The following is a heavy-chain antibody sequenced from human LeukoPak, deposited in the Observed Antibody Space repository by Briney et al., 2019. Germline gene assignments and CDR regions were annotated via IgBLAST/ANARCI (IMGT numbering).Heavy chain of an antibody. CDR3: ASIMGRYCSGGSCYSS. D-gene: IGHD2-15*01. V-gene: IGHV4-59*01. CDR1: GGSISSYY. Sequence: PSETLSLTCTVSGGSISSYYWSWIRQPPGKGLEWIGYIYYSGSTNYNPSLKSRVTISVDTSKNQFSLKLSSVTAADTAVYYCASIMGRYCSGGSCYSSWGQGTLVTVSS. CDR2: IYYSGST. J-gene: IGHJ4*02.